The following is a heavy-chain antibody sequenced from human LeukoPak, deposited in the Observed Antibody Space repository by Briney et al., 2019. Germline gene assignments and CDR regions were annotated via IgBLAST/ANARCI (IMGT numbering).Heavy chain of an antibody. CDR1: GFTFSSYG. V-gene: IGHV3-33*06. CDR3: AKVGGIAAAEY. Sequence: PGRSLRLSCAASGFTFSSYGMHWVRQAPGKGLEWGAVIWYDGSNKYYADSVRGRFTISRDNSKNTLYLQMRSRRAEDTAVYYCAKVGGIAAAEYWGQGTLVTVSS. CDR2: IWYDGSNK. D-gene: IGHD6-13*01. J-gene: IGHJ4*02.